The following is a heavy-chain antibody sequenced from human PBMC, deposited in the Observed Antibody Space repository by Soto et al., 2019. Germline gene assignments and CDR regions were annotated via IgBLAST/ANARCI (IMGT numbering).Heavy chain of an antibody. CDR2: ISYDGSNK. CDR3: AKDHYYDSSGYLEWYFDL. CDR1: GFTFSSYG. D-gene: IGHD3-22*01. Sequence: GGSLRLSCAASGFTFSSYGMHWVRQAPGKGLEWVAVISYDGSNKYYADSVKGRFTISRDNSKNMLYLQMNSLRAEDTAVYYCAKDHYYDSSGYLEWYFDLWGRGTLVTVSS. J-gene: IGHJ2*01. V-gene: IGHV3-30*18.